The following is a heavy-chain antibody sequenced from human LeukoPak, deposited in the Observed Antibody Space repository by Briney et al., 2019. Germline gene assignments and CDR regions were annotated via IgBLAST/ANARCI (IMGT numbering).Heavy chain of an antibody. D-gene: IGHD1-26*01. V-gene: IGHV3-11*03. Sequence: GGSLRLSCAASGFTFSDCYMSWFRQAPGKGLEWLSYIGGSGADTNYADSVKGRFTTSRDNAKSSLYLQMNSLRAEDTAVYYCAKLSGSYKLDYWGQGTLVTVSS. J-gene: IGHJ4*02. CDR2: IGGSGADT. CDR1: GFTFSDCY. CDR3: AKLSGSYKLDY.